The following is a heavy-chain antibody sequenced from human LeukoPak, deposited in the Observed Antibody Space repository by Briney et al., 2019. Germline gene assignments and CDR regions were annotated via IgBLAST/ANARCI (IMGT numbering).Heavy chain of an antibody. D-gene: IGHD1-26*01. CDR1: GGSISSYY. CDR3: ARVVGAIRD. Sequence: SETLSLTCTVSGGSISSYYWSWIRQPPGKGLEWIGYIYYSGSTNYNPSLKSRVTILVDTSKNQFSLKLSSVTAADTAVYYCARVVGAIRDWGQGTLVTVSS. J-gene: IGHJ4*02. V-gene: IGHV4-59*01. CDR2: IYYSGST.